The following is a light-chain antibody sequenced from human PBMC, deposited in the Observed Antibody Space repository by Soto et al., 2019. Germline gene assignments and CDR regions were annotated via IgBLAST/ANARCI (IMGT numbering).Light chain of an antibody. CDR1: SSDVGGYNY. CDR2: DVG. Sequence: QSVLTQPASVSGSPGQSITISCTGTSSDVGGYNYVSWYQQHPRKAPKLMIYDVGNRPSGVSKRFSGSKSGNTASLNISGLQAEDEADYYCSSYTSSSTWVFGGGTKLTVL. V-gene: IGLV2-14*01. J-gene: IGLJ3*02. CDR3: SSYTSSSTWV.